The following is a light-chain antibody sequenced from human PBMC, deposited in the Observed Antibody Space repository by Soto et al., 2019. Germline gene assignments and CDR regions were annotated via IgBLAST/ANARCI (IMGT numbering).Light chain of an antibody. V-gene: IGKV3-15*01. Sequence: RNKWPSALSVSIREIGTNSFRASQSISTYLAWYQQKPGQAPRLLIYGASTRATGIPARFSGSASGTEFTLTISSLQSEDFAVYYCQQYNKWSLTFGQGTKVDIK. CDR2: GAS. J-gene: IGKJ1*01. CDR1: QSISTY. CDR3: QQYNKWSLT.